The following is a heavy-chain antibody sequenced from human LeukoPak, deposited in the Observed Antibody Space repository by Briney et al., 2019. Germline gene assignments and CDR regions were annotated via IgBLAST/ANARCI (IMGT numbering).Heavy chain of an antibody. CDR2: INPNSGGT. CDR3: ARGGLLWFEELPIGRPFDY. J-gene: IGHJ4*02. Sequence: GASVKVSCKASGYTFTGYYVHWVRQSPGQGLEWMGWINPNSGGTNYAQKFQGRVTMTRDTSISTAYMELSRLRSDDTAVYYCARGGLLWFEELPIGRPFDYWGQGTLVTVSS. V-gene: IGHV1-2*02. D-gene: IGHD3-10*01. CDR1: GYTFTGYY.